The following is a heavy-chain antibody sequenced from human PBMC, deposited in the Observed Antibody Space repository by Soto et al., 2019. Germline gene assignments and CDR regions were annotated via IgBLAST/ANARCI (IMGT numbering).Heavy chain of an antibody. Sequence: SETLSLTCTVSGGSISSSSYYWGWIRQPPGKGLEWIGCIYYSGSTYYNPSLKSRVTISVDTSKNQFSLKLSSVTAADTAVYYCARPLFPPVRITGTTPRHYYYGMDVWGQGTTVTVSS. V-gene: IGHV4-39*01. D-gene: IGHD1-7*01. CDR2: IYYSGST. CDR3: ARPLFPPVRITGTTPRHYYYGMDV. J-gene: IGHJ6*02. CDR1: GGSISSSSYY.